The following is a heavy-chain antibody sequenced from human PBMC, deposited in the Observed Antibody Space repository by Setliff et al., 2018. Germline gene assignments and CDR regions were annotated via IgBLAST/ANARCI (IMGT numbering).Heavy chain of an antibody. D-gene: IGHD1-26*01. Sequence: GGSLRLSCVASGFTFSSHGMTWVRLAPGKGLEWISYISTSSSTIYYADSVKGRFTISRDNAKNSLYLRLNSLRAEDTAVYYCASNPRKGRSGGYFYDDPYYYYMDVWGKGTTVTVSS. J-gene: IGHJ6*03. V-gene: IGHV3-48*01. CDR3: ASNPRKGRSGGYFYDDPYYYYMDV. CDR1: GFTFSSHG. CDR2: ISTSSSTI.